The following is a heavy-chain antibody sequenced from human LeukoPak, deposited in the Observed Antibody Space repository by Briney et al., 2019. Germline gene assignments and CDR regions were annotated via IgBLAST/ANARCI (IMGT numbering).Heavy chain of an antibody. CDR2: IYYSGST. V-gene: IGHV4-39*01. CDR1: GGSISSSSYY. D-gene: IGHD6-13*01. Sequence: SETLSLTCTVSGGSISSSSYYWGWIRQPPGKGLEWIGSIYYSGSTYYNPSLKSRVTISVDTSKNQFSLKLSSVTAADTAVYYCARRASYSSSWFSNWFDPWGQGTLVIVSS. CDR3: ARRASYSSSWFSNWFDP. J-gene: IGHJ5*02.